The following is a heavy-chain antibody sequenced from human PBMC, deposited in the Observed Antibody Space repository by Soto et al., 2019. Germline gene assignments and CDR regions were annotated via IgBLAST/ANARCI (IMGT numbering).Heavy chain of an antibody. Sequence: QVTLKESGPVLVKPTETLTLTCTVSGFSLSNARMGVSWIRQPPGKALEWLAHIFSNDEKSYSTSLKSRLTITEDTTKSQVVLTMTNMDPVDTATYYCPRVYGIRHPPWYFDLWGRGTLVTVSS. J-gene: IGHJ2*01. D-gene: IGHD3-10*01. CDR2: IFSNDEK. V-gene: IGHV2-26*01. CDR3: PRVYGIRHPPWYFDL. CDR1: GFSLSNARMG.